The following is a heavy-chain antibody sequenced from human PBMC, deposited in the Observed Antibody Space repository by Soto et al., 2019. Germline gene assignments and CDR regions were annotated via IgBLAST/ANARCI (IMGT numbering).Heavy chain of an antibody. CDR3: AAGYSTGLDAFDI. D-gene: IGHD2-8*02. J-gene: IGHJ3*02. V-gene: IGHV5-51*01. CDR1: GYNFANFW. Sequence: GESLKISCKGSGYNFANFWIGWVRQMPGKGREWMGMIFPGDSDTKNSPSLEGQITMSVNKSDSSAYLQWRSLKASDTAIYYCAAGYSTGLDAFDIWGQGTMVTVSS. CDR2: IFPGDSDT.